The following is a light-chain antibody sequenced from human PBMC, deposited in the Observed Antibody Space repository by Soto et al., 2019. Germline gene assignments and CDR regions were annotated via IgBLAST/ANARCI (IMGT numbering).Light chain of an antibody. CDR1: QSVRSN. CDR2: GAS. Sequence: EIVMTQSPATLSVSPGERATLSCRASQSVRSNLAWYQQKPGQAPRLLIYGASTRATDIPGRFSGSGAGTEFTLTISSLQSEDFAVYYCQQYDDWPPYTFGQGTKLEI. CDR3: QQYDDWPPYT. V-gene: IGKV3-15*01. J-gene: IGKJ2*01.